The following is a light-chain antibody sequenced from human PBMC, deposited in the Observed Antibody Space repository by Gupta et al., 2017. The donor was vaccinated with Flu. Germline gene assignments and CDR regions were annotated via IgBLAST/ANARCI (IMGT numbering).Light chain of an antibody. J-gene: IGLJ1*01. CDR1: SSDIGSYNN. CDR2: EVS. Sequence: ITISCTGTSSDIGSYNNVSWYQLHPGKAPKLMIYEVSNRPSVVANRFSGSKSGNTASLTIAGLHAEDAADYFWSSDTSNSAFYVFGAGTKVTV. CDR3: SSDTSNSAFYV. V-gene: IGLV2-14*01.